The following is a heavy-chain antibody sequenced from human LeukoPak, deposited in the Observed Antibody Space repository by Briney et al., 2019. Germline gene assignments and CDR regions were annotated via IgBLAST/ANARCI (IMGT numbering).Heavy chain of an antibody. V-gene: IGHV3-30*18. CDR1: GFTFSSYN. D-gene: IGHD4-17*01. CDR2: ISYDGSNK. Sequence: PGGSLRLSCAASGFTFSSYNMNWVRQAPGKGLEWVAVISYDGSNKYYADSVKGRFTISRDNSKNTLYLQMNSLRAEDTAVYYCANTYGDHDYWGQGTLVTVSS. J-gene: IGHJ4*02. CDR3: ANTYGDHDY.